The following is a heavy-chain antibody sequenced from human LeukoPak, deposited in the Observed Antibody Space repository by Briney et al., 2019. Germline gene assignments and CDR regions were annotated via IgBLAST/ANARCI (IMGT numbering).Heavy chain of an antibody. J-gene: IGHJ4*02. CDR2: INHSGST. D-gene: IGHD3-22*01. CDR1: GGSFSGYY. V-gene: IGHV4-34*01. Sequence: SETLSLTCAVYGGSFSGYYWSWIRQPPGKGLEWIGEINHSGSTNYNPSLKSRVTISVDTSKNQFSLKLSSVTAADTAVYYCARARDLYYDSSGSSVYFDYWGQGTLVTVSS. CDR3: ARARDLYYDSSGSSVYFDY.